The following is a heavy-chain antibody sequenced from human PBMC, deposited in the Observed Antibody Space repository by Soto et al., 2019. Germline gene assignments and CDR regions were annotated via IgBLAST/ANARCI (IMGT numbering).Heavy chain of an antibody. V-gene: IGHV1-2*04. D-gene: IGHD6-13*01. CDR3: ARYLFRGIAAAGY. CDR1: GYTFTGCY. Sequence: ASVKVSCKASGYTFTGCYMHWVRQAPGQGLEWMGWINPNSGGTNYAQKFQGWVTMTRDTSISTAYMELSRLRSDDTAVYYCARYLFRGIAAAGYWGQGTPVTVSS. CDR2: INPNSGGT. J-gene: IGHJ4*02.